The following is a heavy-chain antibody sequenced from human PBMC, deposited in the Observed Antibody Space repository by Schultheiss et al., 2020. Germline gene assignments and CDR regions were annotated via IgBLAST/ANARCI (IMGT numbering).Heavy chain of an antibody. CDR2: IYYSGST. D-gene: IGHD3-10*01. CDR3: ASSLEGGSGSYYYYYYGMDV. CDR1: GGSISSGDYY. J-gene: IGHJ6*02. Sequence: SATLSLACTVSGGSISSGDYYWSWIRQPPGKGLEWIGYIYYSGSTNYNPSLKSRVTISVDTSKNQFSLKLSSVTAADTAVYYCASSLEGGSGSYYYYYYGMDVWGQGTTVTGSS. V-gene: IGHV4-61*08.